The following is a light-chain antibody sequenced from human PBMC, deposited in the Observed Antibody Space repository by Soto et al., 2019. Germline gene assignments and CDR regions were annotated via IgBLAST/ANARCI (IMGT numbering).Light chain of an antibody. CDR2: SNN. J-gene: IGLJ2*01. CDR1: SSNIGSNP. V-gene: IGLV1-44*01. Sequence: QSVLTQPPSASGTPGQRVTIPCSGSSSNIGSNPVNWYQQLPGTAPKLLIYSNNQRPSGVPDRFSGSKSGTSASLAISGLQSEDEAYYYCAAWDDSLNGVVFGGGTKVTVL. CDR3: AAWDDSLNGVV.